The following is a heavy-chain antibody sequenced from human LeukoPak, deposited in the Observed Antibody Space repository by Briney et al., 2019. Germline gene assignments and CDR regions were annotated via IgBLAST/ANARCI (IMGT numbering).Heavy chain of an antibody. V-gene: IGHV3-21*01. CDR3: ARGPPGYSGDYYYYMDV. CDR1: GFTFSSHG. CDR2: ISSTTNYI. Sequence: PGGSLRLSCAASGFTFSSHGMNWVRQAPGEGRNWVSSISSTTNYIYYADSVKGRFTISRDNAKNSLYLQMNSLRAEDTAVYYCARGPPGYSGDYYYYMDVWGKGATVTISS. D-gene: IGHD1-26*01. J-gene: IGHJ6*03.